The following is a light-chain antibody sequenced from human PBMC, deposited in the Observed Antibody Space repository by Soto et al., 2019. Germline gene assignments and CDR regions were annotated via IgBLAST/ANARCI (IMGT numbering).Light chain of an antibody. CDR3: QSYDSSLSGDV. CDR2: DNN. J-gene: IGLJ1*01. Sequence: QSVLTQPPSVSGAPGQRVTISCTGSSSNIGAGYDVHWYQQLPGTAPKLLIYDNNNRPSGVPDRFSGSKSGTSASLAITGLQAEDEADYYCQSYDSSLSGDVFGTGTKLPVL. V-gene: IGLV1-40*01. CDR1: SSNIGAGYD.